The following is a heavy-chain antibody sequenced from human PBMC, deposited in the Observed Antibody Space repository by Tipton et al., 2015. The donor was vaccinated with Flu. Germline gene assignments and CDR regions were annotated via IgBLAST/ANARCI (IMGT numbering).Heavy chain of an antibody. CDR2: ISWDGGST. D-gene: IGHD3-10*01. J-gene: IGHJ4*02. CDR1: GFTFDDYT. CDR3: AKDAFAAIGFLYGSGPGGFFDY. Sequence: SLRLSCAASGFTFDDYTMHWVRQAPGKGLEWVSLISWDGGSTYYADSVKGRFTISRGNSKNSLYLQMNSLRTEDTALYYCAKDAFAAIGFLYGSGPGGFFDYWGQGTLVTVSS. V-gene: IGHV3-43*01.